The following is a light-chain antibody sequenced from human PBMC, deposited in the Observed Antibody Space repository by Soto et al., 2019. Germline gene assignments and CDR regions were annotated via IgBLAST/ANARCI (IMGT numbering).Light chain of an antibody. V-gene: IGKV1-5*03. CDR2: KAS. CDR3: QHFKSCLWT. J-gene: IGKJ1*01. CDR1: QSVSSW. Sequence: DIQMTQSPSTLSASVGDRVTITCRASQSVSSWLAWYQQKPGKAPKLLIYKASSLESGVPSRFSGSGSGTEFTLTISSLQPDDFATYYCQHFKSCLWTFGQGTKVEIK.